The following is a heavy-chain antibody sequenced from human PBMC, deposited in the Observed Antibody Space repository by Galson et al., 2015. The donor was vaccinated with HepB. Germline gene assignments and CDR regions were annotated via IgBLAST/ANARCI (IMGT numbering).Heavy chain of an antibody. CDR2: IYWDDDK. D-gene: IGHD3-22*01. J-gene: IGHJ3*02. V-gene: IGHV2-5*02. CDR1: GFSLSTSGVG. CDR3: ALKYYYDSTSHDAFDI. Sequence: PALVKPTQTLTLTCTFSGFSLSTSGVGVGWIRQPPGKALEWLALIYWDDDKRYSPSLKSRLTITKDTSKNQVVLTITNMDPVDTATYYCALKYYYDSTSHDAFDIWGQGTMVTVSS.